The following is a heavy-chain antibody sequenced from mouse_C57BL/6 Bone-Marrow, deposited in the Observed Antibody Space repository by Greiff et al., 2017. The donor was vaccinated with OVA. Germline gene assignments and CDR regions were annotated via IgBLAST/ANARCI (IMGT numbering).Heavy chain of an antibody. J-gene: IGHJ1*03. Sequence: QVTLKVCGPGILQPSQTLSLTCSFSGFSLSTFGMGVGWIRQPSGKGLEWLAHIWWDDDKYYNPALKSRLTISKDTSKNQVFLKIANVDTADTATYYCALDYYGSSYDWYFDVWGTGTTVTVSS. CDR2: IWWDDDK. CDR3: ALDYYGSSYDWYFDV. CDR1: GFSLSTFGMG. D-gene: IGHD1-1*01. V-gene: IGHV8-8*01.